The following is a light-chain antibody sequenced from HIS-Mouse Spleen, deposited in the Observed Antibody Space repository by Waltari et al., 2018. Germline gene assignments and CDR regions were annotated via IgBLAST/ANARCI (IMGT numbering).Light chain of an antibody. CDR3: QQRSNWPAT. V-gene: IGKV3-11*01. CDR1: QSVSSY. Sequence: EIVLTQSPATLSLSPGERATLSCRASQSVSSYLAWYQQKPGQAPRLLIYDASNRATGIPSRFSGSGSGTDCTLTISSLEPEDLAVYYCQQRSNWPATFGPGTKVDIK. CDR2: DAS. J-gene: IGKJ3*01.